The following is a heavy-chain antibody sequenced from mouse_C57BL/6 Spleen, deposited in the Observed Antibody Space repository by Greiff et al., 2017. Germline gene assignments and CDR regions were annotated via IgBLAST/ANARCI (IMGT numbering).Heavy chain of an antibody. CDR2: IRNKANNHAT. Sequence: EVKLQESGGGLVQPGGSMKLSCAASGFTFSDAWMDWVRQSPEKGLEWVAEIRNKANNHATYYGESGKGRFTISRAGSTCRVYLQLNSLEAEDTGIYSCTRITSVRTPFAYWGQGTTLTVSS. J-gene: IGHJ2*01. V-gene: IGHV6-6*01. CDR3: TRITSVRTPFAY. D-gene: IGHD1-1*01. CDR1: GFTFSDAW.